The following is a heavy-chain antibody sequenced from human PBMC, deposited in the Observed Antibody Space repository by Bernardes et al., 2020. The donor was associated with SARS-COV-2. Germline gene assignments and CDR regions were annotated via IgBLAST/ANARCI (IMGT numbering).Heavy chain of an antibody. CDR3: VRGSIGGQDSDH. CDR1: GFTFSSHW. Sequence: GGSLRLSCAASGFTFSSHWMHWVRQAPGKGLVWVSRINRGGGSTNYADSVKGRFTISRDNAKNTLYLQMNSLRAEDTAVYYCVRGSIGGQDSDHWGQGTLGTVSS. D-gene: IGHD1-26*01. CDR2: INRGGGST. J-gene: IGHJ5*02. V-gene: IGHV3-74*01.